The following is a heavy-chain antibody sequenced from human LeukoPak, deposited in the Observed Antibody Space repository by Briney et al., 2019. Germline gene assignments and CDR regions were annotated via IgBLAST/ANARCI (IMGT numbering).Heavy chain of an antibody. D-gene: IGHD2-21*02. J-gene: IGHJ5*02. V-gene: IGHV4-31*03. CDR3: AREVHCGGDCYSGWFDP. CDR2: IYYSGST. Sequence: SETLSLTCTVSGGSISSGGYYWSWIRQHPGKGLEWIGYIYYSGSTFYNPSLKSRLTISVDTSKNQFSLNLSSVTAADTAVYYCAREVHCGGDCYSGWFDPWGQGTLVTVSS. CDR1: GGSISSGGYY.